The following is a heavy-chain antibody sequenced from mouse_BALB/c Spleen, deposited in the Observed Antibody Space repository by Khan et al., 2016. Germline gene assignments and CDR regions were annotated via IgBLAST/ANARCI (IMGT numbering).Heavy chain of an antibody. Sequence: EVELVESGGGLVQPGGSMKLSCVASGFTFSNYWMNWVRQSPEKGLEWVAEIRLKSNNYATHYAESVKGRFTISSDDSKSSVYLQMNNLRAEDTVSHYCTYFNAWYAYSGQGTLVTVSA. J-gene: IGHJ3*01. CDR3: TYFNAWYAY. V-gene: IGHV6-6*02. CDR1: GFTFSNYW. CDR2: IRLKSNNYAT.